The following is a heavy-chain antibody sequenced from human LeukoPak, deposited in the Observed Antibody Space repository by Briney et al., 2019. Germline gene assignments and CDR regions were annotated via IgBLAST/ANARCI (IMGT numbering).Heavy chain of an antibody. CDR1: GFTFSSYW. J-gene: IGHJ4*02. Sequence: GGSLRLSCAASGFTFSSYWMGWVRQAPGKRLEWVANMNIDGSEKYCADSAKGRFTISRDNARNSVYLQMNSLRVEDTAVYYCARDPVEWELLLDYWGQGTLVTVSS. D-gene: IGHD1-26*01. CDR3: ARDPVEWELLLDY. CDR2: MNIDGSEK. V-gene: IGHV3-7*01.